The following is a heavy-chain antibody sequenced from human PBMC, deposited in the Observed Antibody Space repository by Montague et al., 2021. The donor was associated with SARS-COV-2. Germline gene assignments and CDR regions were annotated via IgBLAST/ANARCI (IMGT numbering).Heavy chain of an antibody. CDR2: VSWNSGTI. CDR1: GFTFGDYA. CDR3: AKVAVTKPPYYFDY. J-gene: IGHJ4*02. Sequence: SLRLSCAASGFTFGDYAMHWVRQAPGKGLEWVSGVSWNSGTIGYADSVKGRFTISRDNAKNSLYLQMNSLRAEDTALYFCAKVAVTKPPYYFDYWGQGTLSPSPQ. V-gene: IGHV3-9*01. D-gene: IGHD6-19*01.